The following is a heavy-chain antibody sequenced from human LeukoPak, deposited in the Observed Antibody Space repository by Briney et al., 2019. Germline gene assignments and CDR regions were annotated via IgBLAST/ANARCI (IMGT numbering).Heavy chain of an antibody. J-gene: IGHJ3*02. CDR2: IRYDGGNK. CDR1: GFTFSSYS. D-gene: IGHD5-18*01. CDR3: AKDLDQLWGMADAFDI. Sequence: PGGSLRLSCAASGFTFSSYSMNWVRQAPGKGLEWVAFIRYDGGNKYYADSVKGRFTISRDNSKNTLYLQMNSLRAEDTAVYYCAKDLDQLWGMADAFDIWGQGTMVTVSS. V-gene: IGHV3-30*02.